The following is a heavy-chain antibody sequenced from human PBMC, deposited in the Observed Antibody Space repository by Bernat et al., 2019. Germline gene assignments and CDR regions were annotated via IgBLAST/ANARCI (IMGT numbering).Heavy chain of an antibody. CDR1: GFSLRHYG. CDR2: LWNDGSRK. Sequence: QVQVVESGGGVVQPGRSLRLSCAASGFSLRHYGMHWVRQAPGKGLEWVAVLWNDGSRKYYADYVKGRFTVSRDNSEITLYLQMDSLRAEDTAVYYCARDIDTSSHYSNFDPWGQGTLVTVSS. V-gene: IGHV3-33*01. D-gene: IGHD3-3*01. J-gene: IGHJ5*02. CDR3: ARDIDTSSHYSNFDP.